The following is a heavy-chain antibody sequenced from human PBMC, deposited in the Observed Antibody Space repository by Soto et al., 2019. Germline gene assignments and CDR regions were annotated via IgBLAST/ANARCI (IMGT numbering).Heavy chain of an antibody. Sequence: PGESLKISCEGSGYTFSNHWIDWVRQTPGRGLEWMGIIFPGDSDTRYSSSFEGQVTISADKSINTAYLHFRSLKASDTAIYYCARRDSSSYFYGMDVWGQGTTVTASS. CDR2: IFPGDSDT. CDR1: GYTFSNHW. CDR3: ARRDSSSYFYGMDV. J-gene: IGHJ6*02. D-gene: IGHD6-19*01. V-gene: IGHV5-51*01.